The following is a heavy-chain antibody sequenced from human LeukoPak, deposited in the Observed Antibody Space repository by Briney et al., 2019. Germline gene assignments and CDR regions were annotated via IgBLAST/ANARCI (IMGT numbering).Heavy chain of an antibody. Sequence: ASVTVSCKASGYTSTSYDINWVRQATGQGLEWMGWMNPNSGNTGYAQKFQGRVTITRNTSISTAYMELSSLRSEDTAVYYCALMYSSSWYGAWYFDLWGRGTLVTVSS. CDR1: GYTSTSYD. CDR2: MNPNSGNT. V-gene: IGHV1-8*03. CDR3: ALMYSSSWYGAWYFDL. D-gene: IGHD6-13*01. J-gene: IGHJ2*01.